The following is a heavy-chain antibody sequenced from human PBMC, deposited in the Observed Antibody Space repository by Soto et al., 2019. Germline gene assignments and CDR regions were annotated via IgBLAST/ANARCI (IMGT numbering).Heavy chain of an antibody. CDR1: GGSISSYY. D-gene: IGHD2-15*01. J-gene: IGHJ5*02. CDR3: ARARHCSGGSCYWFDP. CDR2: IYYSGST. Sequence: SETLSLTCTVSGGSISSYYWSWIRQPPGKGLEWIGYIYYSGSTNYNPSLKSRVTISVDTSKNQFSLKLSSVTAADTAVYYCARARHCSGGSCYWFDPWGQGTLVTVSS. V-gene: IGHV4-59*01.